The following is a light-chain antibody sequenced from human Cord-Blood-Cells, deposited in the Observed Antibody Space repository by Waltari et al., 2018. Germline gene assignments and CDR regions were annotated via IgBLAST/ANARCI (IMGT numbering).Light chain of an antibody. CDR2: YDS. CDR3: QVWDSSSDHPWV. J-gene: IGLJ3*02. CDR1: NIGSKS. V-gene: IGLV3-21*04. Sequence: SYLLTQPPSVSVAPGKTARFTCGGNNIGSKSGHGYQQKPGQAPVLVIYYDSDRPSGITERFSGSNSGNTATLTISRVEAGDETDYYCQVWDSSSDHPWVFGGGTKLTVL.